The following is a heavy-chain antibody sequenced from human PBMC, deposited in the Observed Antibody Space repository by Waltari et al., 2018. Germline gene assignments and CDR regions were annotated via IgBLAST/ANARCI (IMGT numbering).Heavy chain of an antibody. V-gene: IGHV4-39*01. CDR3: ATYIGASVGTAAFDV. D-gene: IGHD5-12*01. Sequence: QLQLQESGPRLVRPSETLSLICRVSGVSITSNRHYLAWIRQSPGQGLEWIGTVSYSGTTHISPSLKSRVSVSRDTSKNQVSLILGSVTAADMAVYYCATYIGASVGTAAFDVWGQGTMVTVSS. CDR1: GVSITSNRHY. CDR2: VSYSGTT. J-gene: IGHJ3*01.